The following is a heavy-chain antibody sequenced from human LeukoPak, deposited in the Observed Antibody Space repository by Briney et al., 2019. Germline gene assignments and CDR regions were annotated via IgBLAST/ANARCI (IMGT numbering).Heavy chain of an antibody. J-gene: IGHJ4*02. Sequence: PGGSLRLSCAASGFTFSDYQMSWIRQAPGKGLEWVSYISSGSSYTNYADSVKGRFTISRDNAKNSLYLQMNSLRAEDTAVYYCAKAYYDTSGRMGGFDYWGQGTLVTVSS. CDR3: AKAYYDTSGRMGGFDY. CDR2: ISSGSSYT. CDR1: GFTFSDYQ. V-gene: IGHV3-11*03. D-gene: IGHD3-22*01.